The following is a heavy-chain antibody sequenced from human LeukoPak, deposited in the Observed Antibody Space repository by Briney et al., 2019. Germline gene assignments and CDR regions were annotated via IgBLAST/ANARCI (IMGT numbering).Heavy chain of an antibody. CDR2: INHSGST. Sequence: SETLSLTCAVYGGSFSGYYWSWIRQPPGKGLEWIGEINHSGSTNYNPSLKSRVTISVDTSKNQFSLKLSSVTAADTAVYYCARHARIAARLTPFDYWGQGTLVTVSS. D-gene: IGHD6-6*01. V-gene: IGHV4-34*01. CDR1: GGSFSGYY. J-gene: IGHJ4*02. CDR3: ARHARIAARLTPFDY.